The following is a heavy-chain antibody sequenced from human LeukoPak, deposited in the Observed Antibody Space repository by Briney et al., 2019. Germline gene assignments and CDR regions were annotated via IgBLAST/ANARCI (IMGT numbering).Heavy chain of an antibody. V-gene: IGHV4-34*01. D-gene: IGHD3-22*01. CDR3: ARHPSSGYVSRYFDY. J-gene: IGHJ4*02. CDR2: INHSGST. Sequence: PGGSLRLSCAASGFTVSSNYMSWVRQPPGKGLEWTGEINHSGSTNYNPSLKSRVTISVDTSKNQFSLKLSSVTAADTAVYYCARHPSSGYVSRYFDYWGQGTLVTVSS. CDR1: GFTVSSNY.